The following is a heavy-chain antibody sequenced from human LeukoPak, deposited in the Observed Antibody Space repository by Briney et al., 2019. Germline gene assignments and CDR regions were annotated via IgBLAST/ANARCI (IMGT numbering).Heavy chain of an antibody. D-gene: IGHD5-24*01. Sequence: GVLRLSCAASGFTVSSNYMSWVRQAPGKGLEWVSVIYSGGSTYYADSVKGRFTISRDNSKNTLYLQMNSLRAEDTAVYYCARDQRDTPYGMDVWGQGTTVTVSS. CDR2: IYSGGST. V-gene: IGHV3-66*01. J-gene: IGHJ6*02. CDR3: ARDQRDTPYGMDV. CDR1: GFTVSSNY.